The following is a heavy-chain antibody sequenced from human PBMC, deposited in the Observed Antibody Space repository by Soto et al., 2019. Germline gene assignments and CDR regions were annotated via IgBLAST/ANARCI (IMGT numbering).Heavy chain of an antibody. Sequence: QVQLQESGPGLVKPSQTLSLTCTVSGGSISSGGYYWSWIRQHPGKGLEWIGYIYYSGSTYYNPSFKSRVTIAVETSKYLFSLKLSSVTAADTTVYCCVREPLTWGQGTLVTVSS. CDR3: VREPLT. CDR2: IYYSGST. J-gene: IGHJ4*02. V-gene: IGHV4-31*03. CDR1: GGSISSGGYY.